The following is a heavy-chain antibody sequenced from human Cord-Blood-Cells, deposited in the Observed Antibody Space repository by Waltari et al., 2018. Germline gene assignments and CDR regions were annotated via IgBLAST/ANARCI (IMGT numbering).Heavy chain of an antibody. CDR1: GGSFSGYY. CDR2: INHSGST. D-gene: IGHD3-22*01. V-gene: IGHV4-34*01. CDR3: ARADSSGYDY. J-gene: IGHJ4*02. Sequence: QVQLQQWGAGLLKPSETLSLTCAVYGGSFSGYYWSWIRQPPGKGLEGIGEINHSGSTNYNPSLKSRVTISVDTSKNQFSLKLSSVTAADTAVYYCARADSSGYDYWGQGTLVTVSS.